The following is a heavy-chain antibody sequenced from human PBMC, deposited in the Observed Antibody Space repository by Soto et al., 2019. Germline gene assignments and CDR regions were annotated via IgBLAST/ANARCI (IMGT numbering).Heavy chain of an antibody. CDR3: ARAAYSSSWYRWFDP. CDR2: IYYSGST. Sequence: PSETLSLTCTVSGGSISSYYWSWIRQPPGKGLEWIGYIYYSGSTNYNPSLKSRVTISVDTSKNQFSLKLSSVTAADTAVYCCARAAYSSSWYRWFDPWGQGTLVTVSS. V-gene: IGHV4-59*01. J-gene: IGHJ5*02. CDR1: GGSISSYY. D-gene: IGHD6-13*01.